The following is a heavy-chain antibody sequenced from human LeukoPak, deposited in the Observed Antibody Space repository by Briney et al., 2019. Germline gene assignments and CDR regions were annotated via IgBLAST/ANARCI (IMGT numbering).Heavy chain of an antibody. CDR1: GGSISSGSYY. Sequence: PSQTLSLTCTVSGGSISSGSYYWSWIRQPAGKGLEWIGYIYYSGSTHYNSSLKSRVTISLDTSRNQFSLKLSSVTAADTAVYYCARQLGDRLLFDYWGQGTLVTVSS. CDR2: IYYSGST. CDR3: ARQLGDRLLFDY. J-gene: IGHJ4*02. D-gene: IGHD2-21*01. V-gene: IGHV4-61*10.